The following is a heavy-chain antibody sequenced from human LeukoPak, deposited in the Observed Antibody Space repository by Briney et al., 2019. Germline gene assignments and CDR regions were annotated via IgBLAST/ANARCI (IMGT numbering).Heavy chain of an antibody. Sequence: GGSLRLSCAASGFTFSSYSMNWVRQAPGKGLEWISYISSTSTTVLYADSVKGRFTIPRDNAKNSLDLQMNSLRAEDTAVYYCARDRVTYTTSVDPLDYWGQGTLVTVSS. CDR3: ARDRVTYTTSVDPLDY. V-gene: IGHV3-48*01. CDR1: GFTFSSYS. CDR2: ISSTSTTV. J-gene: IGHJ4*02. D-gene: IGHD2-2*02.